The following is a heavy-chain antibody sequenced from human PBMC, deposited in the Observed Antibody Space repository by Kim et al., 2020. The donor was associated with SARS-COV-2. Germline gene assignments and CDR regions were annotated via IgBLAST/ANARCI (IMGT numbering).Heavy chain of an antibody. J-gene: IGHJ4*02. CDR3: AKGITIFGGRTG. D-gene: IGHD3-3*01. V-gene: IGHV3-30*02. Sequence: YYADSVKGRFTISRDNSKNTLYLQMNSLRAEDTAVYYCAKGITIFGGRTGWGQGTLVTVSS.